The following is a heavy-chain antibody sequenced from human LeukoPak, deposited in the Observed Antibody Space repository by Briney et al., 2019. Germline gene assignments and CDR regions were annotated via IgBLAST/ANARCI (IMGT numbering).Heavy chain of an antibody. CDR3: ARDFGGYCSSSNCYLGWLDY. J-gene: IGHJ4*02. Sequence: GGSLRLSCAASGFTFDDYAMHWVRQAPGKGLEWVSSIISSGSYIYYADSVKGRFTISRDNAKNSLYLQMNSLRAEDTAVYYCARDFGGYCSSSNCYLGWLDYWGQGTLVTVSS. CDR2: IISSGSYI. V-gene: IGHV3-21*03. CDR1: GFTFDDYA. D-gene: IGHD2-2*01.